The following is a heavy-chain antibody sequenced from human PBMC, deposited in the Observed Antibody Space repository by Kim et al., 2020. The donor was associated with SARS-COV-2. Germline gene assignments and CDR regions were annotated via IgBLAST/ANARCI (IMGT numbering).Heavy chain of an antibody. CDR2: ISSSSSYI. V-gene: IGHV3-21*01. CDR3: ARDKRDFDWLIDY. D-gene: IGHD3-9*01. J-gene: IGHJ4*02. Sequence: GGSLRLSCAASGFTFSSYSMNWVRQAPGKGLEWVSSISSSSSYIYYAYSVKGRFTISRDNAKNSLYLQMNSLRAEDTAVYYCARDKRDFDWLIDYWGQGTLVTVSS. CDR1: GFTFSSYS.